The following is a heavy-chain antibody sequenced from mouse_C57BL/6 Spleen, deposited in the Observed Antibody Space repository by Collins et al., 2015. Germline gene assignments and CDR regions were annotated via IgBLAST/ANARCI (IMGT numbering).Heavy chain of an antibody. V-gene: IGHV1-84*02. Sequence: QIQLQQSGPELVKPGASVKISCKASGYTFTDYYINWVKQKPGQGLEWIGWIYPGSGNTKYNEKFKGKATLTVDTSSSTAYMQLSSLTSEDTAVYFCARESDWDWFAYWGQGTLVTVSA. D-gene: IGHD4-1*01. CDR1: GYTFTDYY. CDR2: IYPGSGNT. CDR3: ARESDWDWFAY. J-gene: IGHJ3*01.